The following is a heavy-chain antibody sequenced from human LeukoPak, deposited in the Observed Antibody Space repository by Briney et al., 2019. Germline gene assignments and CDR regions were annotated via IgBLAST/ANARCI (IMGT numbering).Heavy chain of an antibody. CDR2: IKEDGSEK. CDR1: GFTFSSYW. J-gene: IGHJ3*02. CDR3: VRDGDYYDSSGHPHNALDI. D-gene: IGHD3-22*01. V-gene: IGHV3-7*03. Sequence: GGSLRLSCATSGFTFSSYWMTWVRQAPGKGPECVANIKEDGSEKYYVDSVKGRFTISRDNAKNSLYLQMNSLRADDTAVYHCVRDGDYYDSSGHPHNALDIWGQGTMVTVSS.